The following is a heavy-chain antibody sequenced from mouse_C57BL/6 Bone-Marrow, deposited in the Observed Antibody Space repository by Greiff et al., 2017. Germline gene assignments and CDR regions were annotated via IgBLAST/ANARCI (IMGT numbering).Heavy chain of an antibody. Sequence: EVQLQQSGAELVRPGASVKLSCTASGFNIKDYYMHWVKQRPEHGLEWIGMIDPEDGDTEYAPKFQGKATMTADTASNTAYLQLISLTSEYTAVYYCTVVSLFDYWGQGTTLTVSS. CDR2: IDPEDGDT. CDR1: GFNIKDYY. D-gene: IGHD1-1*01. V-gene: IGHV14-1*01. CDR3: TVVSLFDY. J-gene: IGHJ2*01.